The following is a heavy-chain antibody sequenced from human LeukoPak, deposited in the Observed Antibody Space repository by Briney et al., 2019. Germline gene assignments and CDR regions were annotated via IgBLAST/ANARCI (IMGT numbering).Heavy chain of an antibody. CDR3: ARDGGSSWYFDY. D-gene: IGHD6-13*01. CDR1: GFTFSSYS. V-gene: IGHV3-21*01. CDR2: ISSSSYI. Sequence: GGSLRLSCAASGFTFSSYSMNWVRQAPGKGLEWVSSISSSSYIYYADSVKGRFTISRDNAKNSLYLQMNSLRAEDTAVYYCARDGGSSWYFDYWGQGTLATVSS. J-gene: IGHJ4*02.